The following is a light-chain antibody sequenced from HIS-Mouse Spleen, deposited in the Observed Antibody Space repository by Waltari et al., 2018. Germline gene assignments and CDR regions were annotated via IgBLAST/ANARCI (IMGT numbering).Light chain of an antibody. Sequence: SYELTQPPSGSVSPGQTARITCSGDALPKKYSYWYQQKSGQAPVLVIYEDSKRPSGIPERFSGSSSGTMATFTISGAQVEDEADYYCYSTDSSGNHRVFGGGTKLTVL. J-gene: IGLJ2*01. V-gene: IGLV3-10*01. CDR2: EDS. CDR3: YSTDSSGNHRV. CDR1: ALPKKY.